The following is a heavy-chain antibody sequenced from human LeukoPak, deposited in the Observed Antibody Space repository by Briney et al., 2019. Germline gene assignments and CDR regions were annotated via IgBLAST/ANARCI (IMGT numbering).Heavy chain of an antibody. CDR3: ARDASYYDILTGYYNWFDP. CDR2: IKQDGSEK. J-gene: IGHJ5*02. V-gene: IGHV3-7*03. Sequence: GGSLRLSCAASGFTFSSYWMSWVRQAPGKGLEWVANIKQDGSEKYYVDSVKGRFTISRDNAKNSLYLQMNSLRAEDTAVYYCARDASYYDILTGYYNWFDPWGQGTQVTVSS. CDR1: GFTFSSYW. D-gene: IGHD3-9*01.